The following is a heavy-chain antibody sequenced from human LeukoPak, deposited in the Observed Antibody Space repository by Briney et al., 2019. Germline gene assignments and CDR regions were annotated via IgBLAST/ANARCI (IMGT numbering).Heavy chain of an antibody. D-gene: IGHD2-21*02. CDR1: GFTVNSNA. Sequence: GGSLRLSCAASGFTVNSNAMTWVRQAPGKGLEWASGIDSGGSTYYASSVKGRFTISRDNSKNTVYPQMNSLRAEDTAVYYCARGGPCGGDCYYYNGMDVWGQGTTVTVSS. CDR2: IDSGGST. J-gene: IGHJ6*02. CDR3: ARGGPCGGDCYYYNGMDV. V-gene: IGHV3-53*01.